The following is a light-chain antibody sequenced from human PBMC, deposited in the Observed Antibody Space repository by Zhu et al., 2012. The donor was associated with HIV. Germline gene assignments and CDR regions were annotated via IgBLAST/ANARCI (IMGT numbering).Light chain of an antibody. V-gene: IGKV3-20*01. CDR2: GAS. J-gene: IGKJ4*01. Sequence: EIVMTQSPATLSVSPGERATLSCRASQSVSSSDLAWFQQRPGQAPRLLIYGASSRATDIPDRFSGSGSGTDFTLTISRLEPEDFAVYYCRHYGTSPPLTFGGGTKVEIK. CDR3: RHYGTSPPLT. CDR1: QSVSSSD.